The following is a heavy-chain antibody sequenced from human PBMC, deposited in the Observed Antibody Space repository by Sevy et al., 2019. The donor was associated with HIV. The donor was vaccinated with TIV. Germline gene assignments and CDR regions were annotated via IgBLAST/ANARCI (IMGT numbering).Heavy chain of an antibody. V-gene: IGHV3-23*01. J-gene: IGHJ4*01. D-gene: IGHD3-3*01. CDR1: DFTFSAYE. Sequence: GGSLRLSCATSDFTFSAYEMSWVRQAPGKGLEWVSTISGRGDSRYHAASVIGRFTISRDNYKSTLYLQMNSLRADDTAVYYCARYIERDYDFWSGFYFDSWGHGTLVTVSS. CDR2: ISGRGDSR. CDR3: ARYIERDYDFWSGFYFDS.